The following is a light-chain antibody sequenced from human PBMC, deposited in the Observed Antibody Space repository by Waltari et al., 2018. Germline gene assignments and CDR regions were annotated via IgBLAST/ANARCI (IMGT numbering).Light chain of an antibody. Sequence: QSALTQPASVSGSPGESLTISCTGTSSDIGGYNYVSWYQQHPGKAPELMIYDVNYRPSGVSNRFSGSKSGNTASLTISGLQAEDEAYYYCSSYTTSNSIIFGGGTKLSVL. CDR2: DVN. CDR1: SSDIGGYNY. CDR3: SSYTTSNSII. V-gene: IGLV2-14*03. J-gene: IGLJ2*01.